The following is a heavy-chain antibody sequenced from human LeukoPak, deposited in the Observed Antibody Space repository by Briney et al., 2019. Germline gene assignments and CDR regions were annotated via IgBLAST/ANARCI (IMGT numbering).Heavy chain of an antibody. V-gene: IGHV3-23*01. CDR1: GFTFSSYA. D-gene: IGHD1-26*01. Sequence: PGGSLRLSCAASGFTFSSYAMNWVRQAPGKALEWVSAVRGSDAGTSYADSVKGRFTISRDNSKNTLYLQMNSLRAEDTAVYYCAKNRGGSYYSGSDYWGQGTLVTVSS. CDR3: AKNRGGSYYSGSDY. CDR2: VRGSDAGT. J-gene: IGHJ4*02.